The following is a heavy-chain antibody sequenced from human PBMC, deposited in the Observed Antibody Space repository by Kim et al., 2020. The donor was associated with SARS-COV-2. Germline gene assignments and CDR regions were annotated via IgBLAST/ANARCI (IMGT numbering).Heavy chain of an antibody. V-gene: IGHV4-31*03. CDR1: GGSISSGGYY. D-gene: IGHD1-26*01. Sequence: SETLSLTCTVSGGSISSGGYYWSWIRQHPGKGLEWIGYIYYSGSTYYNPSLKSRVTISVDTSKNQFSLKLSSVTAADTAVYYCARANPVGATSGPTKEPTYYFDYWGQGTLVTVSS. J-gene: IGHJ4*02. CDR3: ARANPVGATSGPTKEPTYYFDY. CDR2: IYYSGST.